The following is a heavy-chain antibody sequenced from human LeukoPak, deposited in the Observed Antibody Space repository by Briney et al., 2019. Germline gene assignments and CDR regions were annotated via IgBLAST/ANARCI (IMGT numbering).Heavy chain of an antibody. D-gene: IGHD1-20*01. V-gene: IGHV4-61*02. J-gene: IGHJ3*02. CDR2: IYTSGST. CDR3: ARKRITGTSYDAFDI. Sequence: PSETLSLTCTVSGGSISSSSYSWSWIRQPAGKGLEWIGRIYTSGSTNYNPSLKSRVTISVDTSKNQFSLKLSSVTAADTAVYYCARKRITGTSYDAFDIWGQGTLVTVSS. CDR1: GGSISSSSYS.